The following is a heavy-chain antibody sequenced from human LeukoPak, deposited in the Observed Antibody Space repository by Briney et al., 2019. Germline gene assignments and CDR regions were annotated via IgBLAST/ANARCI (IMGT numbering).Heavy chain of an antibody. J-gene: IGHJ6*03. CDR2: ISSRSSYI. Sequence: GGSLRLSCAASGFTFSTYTMNWVRQAPGKGLEWVSSISSRSSYIYYADSVKGRFTISRDNAKNSLYLQMNSLRAEDTAVYYCARGRDYYYYMDVWGKGTTVTISS. CDR1: GFTFSTYT. CDR3: ARGRDYYYYMDV. V-gene: IGHV3-21*01.